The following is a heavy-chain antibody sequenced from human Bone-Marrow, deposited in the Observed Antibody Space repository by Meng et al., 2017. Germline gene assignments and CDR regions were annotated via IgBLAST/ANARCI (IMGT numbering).Heavy chain of an antibody. CDR3: ATTDYYDTSGYYPFDY. D-gene: IGHD3-22*01. V-gene: IGHV3-20*04. Sequence: GESLKISCAASGFTFDDYGMSWVRQAPGKGLEWVSGINWNGGSTGYADSVKGRFTISRDNAKNSLYLQMNSLRAEDTALYYCATTDYYDTSGYYPFDYWGQGTLVTFSS. CDR2: INWNGGST. J-gene: IGHJ4*02. CDR1: GFTFDDYG.